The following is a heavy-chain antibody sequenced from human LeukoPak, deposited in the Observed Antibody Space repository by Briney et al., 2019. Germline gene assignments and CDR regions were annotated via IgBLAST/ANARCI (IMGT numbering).Heavy chain of an antibody. D-gene: IGHD3-10*01. CDR2: ISGYNGKT. CDR1: GYTFTKHG. Sequence: ASVTVSCKASGYTFTKHGVGWVRQAPGQGREWMGWISGYNGKTNYAQKFQGRLTLTTETSTNTAQMELKSLTSADTAIYYCARAAFTVVRGAMDVWGQGTTVTVSS. CDR3: ARAAFTVVRGAMDV. V-gene: IGHV1-18*01. J-gene: IGHJ6*02.